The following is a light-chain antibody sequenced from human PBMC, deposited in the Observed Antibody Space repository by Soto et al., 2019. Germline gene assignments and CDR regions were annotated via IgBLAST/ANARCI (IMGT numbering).Light chain of an antibody. CDR1: ESVSSSY. CDR3: QQYGGSPRT. J-gene: IGKJ1*01. V-gene: IGKV3-20*01. Sequence: PGERATLSCRASESVSSSYLAWYQQKPGQAPRLLIYGASTRATGIPDRFSGSGSGTDFTLTISRLEPEDSAVFYCQQYGGSPRTFGQGTKVEI. CDR2: GAS.